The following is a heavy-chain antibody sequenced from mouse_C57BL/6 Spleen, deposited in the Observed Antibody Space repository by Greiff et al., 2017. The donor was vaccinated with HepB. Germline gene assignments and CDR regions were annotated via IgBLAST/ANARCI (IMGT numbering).Heavy chain of an antibody. Sequence: EVMLVESEGGLVQPGSSMKLSCTASGFTFSDYYMAWVRQVPEKGLEWVANINYDGSSTYYLDSLKSRFIISRDNAKNILYLQMSSLKSEDTATYYCARHSALSLYFDYWGQGTTLTVSS. V-gene: IGHV5-16*01. J-gene: IGHJ2*01. D-gene: IGHD6-2*01. CDR1: GFTFSDYY. CDR3: ARHSALSLYFDY. CDR2: INYDGSST.